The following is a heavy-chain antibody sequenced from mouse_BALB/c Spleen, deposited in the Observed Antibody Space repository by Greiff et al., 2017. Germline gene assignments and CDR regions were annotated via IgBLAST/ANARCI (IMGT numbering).Heavy chain of an antibody. CDR1: GFTFSDYG. D-gene: IGHD2-10*02. CDR2: ISNLAYSI. J-gene: IGHJ4*01. CDR3: ARVGYGNLYAMDY. Sequence: EVQRVESGGGLVQPGGSRKLSCAASGFTFSDYGMAWVRQAPGKGPEWVAFISNLAYSIYYADTVTGRFTISRENAKNTLYLEMSSLRSEDTAMYYCARVGYGNLYAMDYWGQGTSVTVSS. V-gene: IGHV5-15*02.